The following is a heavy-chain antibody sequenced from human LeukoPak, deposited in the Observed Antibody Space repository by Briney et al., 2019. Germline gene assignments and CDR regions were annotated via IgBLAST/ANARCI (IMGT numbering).Heavy chain of an antibody. J-gene: IGHJ5*02. V-gene: IGHV3-33*01. CDR3: ARGFVQYYYDSSGYYNWFDP. Sequence: GGSLRLSCAASGFTFSSYGMHWVRQAPGKGLEWVAVIRYDGSNKYYADSVKGRFTISRDNSKNTLYLQMNSLRAEDTAVYYCARGFVQYYYDSSGYYNWFDPWGQGTLVTVSS. D-gene: IGHD3-22*01. CDR1: GFTFSSYG. CDR2: IRYDGSNK.